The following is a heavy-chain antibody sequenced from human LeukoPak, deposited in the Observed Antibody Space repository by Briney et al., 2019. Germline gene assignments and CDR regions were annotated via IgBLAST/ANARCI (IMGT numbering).Heavy chain of an antibody. CDR3: ARVSGWTDYYYYYGMDV. CDR1: GYTFTSYD. D-gene: IGHD3-10*01. CDR2: MNPNSGNT. V-gene: IGHV1-8*01. Sequence: GASVKVSCKASGYTFTSYDINWVRQATGQGLEWMGWMNPNSGNTGYAQKFQGRVTMTRNTSISTAYMELSSLRSEDTAVYYCARVSGWTDYYYYYGMDVWGQGTTVTVSS. J-gene: IGHJ6*02.